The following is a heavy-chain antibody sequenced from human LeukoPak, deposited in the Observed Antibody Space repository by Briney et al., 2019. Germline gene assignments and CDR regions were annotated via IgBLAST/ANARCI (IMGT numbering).Heavy chain of an antibody. CDR1: GYLFTSFG. CDR2: ISAYNGNT. D-gene: IGHD1-26*01. V-gene: IGHV1-18*01. CDR3: ARDRLVVGAKAPDY. J-gene: IGHJ4*02. Sequence: ASVKFSCKTSGYLFTSFGISWVRQAPGQGLEWMGWISAYNGNTDFAQNLQGRVTMTTDTPTSTAYMELRSLTSDDTAVYYCARDRLVVGAKAPDYWGQGTLVTVSS.